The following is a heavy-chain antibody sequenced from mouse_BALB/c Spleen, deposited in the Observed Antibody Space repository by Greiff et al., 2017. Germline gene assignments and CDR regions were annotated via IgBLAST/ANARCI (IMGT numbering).Heavy chain of an antibody. Sequence: EVQLMESGGGLVQPGESLKLSCAASGFTFSSYGMSWVRQTPDKRLELVATINSNGGSTYYPDSVKGRFTISRDNAKNTLYLQMSSLKSEDTAMYYCASELLRGFAYWGQGTLVTVSA. CDR3: ASELLRGFAY. CDR2: INSNGGST. V-gene: IGHV5-6-3*01. D-gene: IGHD1-1*01. J-gene: IGHJ3*01. CDR1: GFTFSSYG.